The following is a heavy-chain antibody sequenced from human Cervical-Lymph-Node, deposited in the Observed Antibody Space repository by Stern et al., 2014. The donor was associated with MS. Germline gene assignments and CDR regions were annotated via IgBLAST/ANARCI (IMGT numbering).Heavy chain of an antibody. CDR3: AHSPITGDGLRFDY. Sequence: QVTLKESGPMLVKPTQTLTLTCTFSGFSIASIGMGVGWLRQPPGKALEWLALIYWDDDKRYSPSLKSRLTITKDTSRNQVVITITNMDPVDTATYYCAHSPITGDGLRFDYWGQGILVTVSS. V-gene: IGHV2-5*02. J-gene: IGHJ4*02. CDR1: GFSIASIGMG. D-gene: IGHD7-27*01. CDR2: IYWDDDK.